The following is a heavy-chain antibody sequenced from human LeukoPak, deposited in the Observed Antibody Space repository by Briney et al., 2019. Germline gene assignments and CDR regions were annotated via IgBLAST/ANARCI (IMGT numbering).Heavy chain of an antibody. Sequence: SETLSLTCAVYGGSFSGYYWSWTRQPPGKGLEWIGEINHSGSTNYNPSLKSRVTISVDTSKNQFSLKLSSVTAADTAVYYCARGQRGVRRKNWFDPWGQGTLVTVSS. V-gene: IGHV4-34*01. D-gene: IGHD1-1*01. CDR3: ARGQRGVRRKNWFDP. J-gene: IGHJ5*02. CDR1: GGSFSGYY. CDR2: INHSGST.